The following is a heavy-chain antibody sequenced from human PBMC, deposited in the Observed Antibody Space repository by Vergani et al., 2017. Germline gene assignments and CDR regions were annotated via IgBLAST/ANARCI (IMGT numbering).Heavy chain of an antibody. D-gene: IGHD3-10*01. CDR1: GGSFSGYY. CDR2: INHSGST. CDR3: ARDPDLLWFGELYI. V-gene: IGHV4-34*01. J-gene: IGHJ4*02. Sequence: QVQLQQWGAGLLKPSETLSLTCAVYGGSFSGYYWSWIRQPPGKGLEWIGEINHSGSTNYNPSLKSRVTISVDTSKNQFSLKLSSVTAADTAVYYCARDPDLLWFGELYIWGQGTLVTVSS.